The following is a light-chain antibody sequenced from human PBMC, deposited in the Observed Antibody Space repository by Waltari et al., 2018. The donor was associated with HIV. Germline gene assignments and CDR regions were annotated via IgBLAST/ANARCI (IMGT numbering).Light chain of an antibody. J-gene: IGLJ3*02. Sequence: QLVLTQSPSASASLGASVKLTCTLSSGHSSYAIAWHQKQAEKGPRYLMKVNSDGSHNKGDGIPDGFAGSSAGAERDLTISSLQSEDEADDYCQTWATGIQVFGGGTKLTVL. V-gene: IGLV4-69*01. CDR2: VNSDGSH. CDR3: QTWATGIQV. CDR1: SGHSSYA.